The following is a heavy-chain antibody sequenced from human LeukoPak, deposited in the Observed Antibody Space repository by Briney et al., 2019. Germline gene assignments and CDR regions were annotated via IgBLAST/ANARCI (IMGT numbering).Heavy chain of an antibody. Sequence: ASVKVSCKASGGTFSSYAISWVRQAPGQGLEWMGGIIPIFGTANYAQKFQGRVTITRDTSASTAYMELSSLRSEDTAVYYCARYGSVVDTAILDYWGQGTLVTVSS. D-gene: IGHD5-18*01. CDR1: GGTFSSYA. CDR3: ARYGSVVDTAILDY. CDR2: IIPIFGTA. J-gene: IGHJ4*02. V-gene: IGHV1-69*05.